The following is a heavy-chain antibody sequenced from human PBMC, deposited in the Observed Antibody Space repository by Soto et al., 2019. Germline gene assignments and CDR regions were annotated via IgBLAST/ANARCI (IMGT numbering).Heavy chain of an antibody. Sequence: QITLKESGPTLVKPTQTLTLTCTFSGFSLSTSGVGVGWIRQPPGKALEWLALIYWDDDKRYSPSLKSRLTXXKXXSKNQVVLTLTNMDPVDTATYYCAHRRLRTNWFDPWGQGTLVTVSS. D-gene: IGHD6-19*01. CDR3: AHRRLRTNWFDP. J-gene: IGHJ5*02. CDR1: GFSLSTSGVG. V-gene: IGHV2-5*02. CDR2: IYWDDDK.